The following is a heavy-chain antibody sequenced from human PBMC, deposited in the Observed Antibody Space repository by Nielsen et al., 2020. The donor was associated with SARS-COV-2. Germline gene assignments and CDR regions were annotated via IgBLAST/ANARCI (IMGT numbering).Heavy chain of an antibody. V-gene: IGHV3-48*01. CDR1: GFTFSSYE. CDR3: ARALTAGGEFRNGAEYFQH. D-gene: IGHD3-16*01. CDR2: ISSSSSTI. Sequence: GGSLRLSCAASGFTFSSYEMNWVRQAPGKGLEWVSYISSSSSTIYYADSVKGRFTISRDNAKNSLYLQMNSLRAEDTAVYYCARALTAGGEFRNGAEYFQHWGQGTLVTVSS. J-gene: IGHJ1*01.